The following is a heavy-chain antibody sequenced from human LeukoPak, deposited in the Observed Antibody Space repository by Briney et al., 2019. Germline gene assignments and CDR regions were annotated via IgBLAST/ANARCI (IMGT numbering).Heavy chain of an antibody. CDR3: ARGGDYGDYFDY. J-gene: IGHJ4*02. D-gene: IGHD4-17*01. CDR1: GFTFSIYR. CDR2: MSSSSGYI. Sequence: GGSLRLSCAASGFTFSIYRMNWVRQAPGKGLEWVSSMSSSSGYIYSADSLKGRFTISRDNAKNSLYLQMNSLRAEDTAVYYCARGGDYGDYFDYWGQGTLVTVSS. V-gene: IGHV3-21*01.